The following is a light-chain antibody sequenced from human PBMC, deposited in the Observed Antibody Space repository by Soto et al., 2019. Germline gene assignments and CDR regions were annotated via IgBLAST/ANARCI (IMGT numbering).Light chain of an antibody. V-gene: IGKV1-8*01. CDR1: QGISSY. CDR2: AAS. J-gene: IGKJ5*01. Sequence: AIRLTQSPFSLPASSRDRSTHTCWASQGISSYLAWYQQKPGKXPKXXIYAASTLQSGVPSRFSGSGSGTDLTITISSLQSEDFETYYCQQLNSYPITFGQGTRLEI. CDR3: QQLNSYPIT.